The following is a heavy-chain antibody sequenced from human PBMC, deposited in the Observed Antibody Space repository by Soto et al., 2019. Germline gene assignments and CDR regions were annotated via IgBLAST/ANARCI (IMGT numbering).Heavy chain of an antibody. Sequence: GGSLRLSCAASGFTFSSYSMNWVRQAPGKGLEWVSSISSSSSYIYYADTVKGRFTIPRDNAKNSLYLQMNSLRAEDTAVYYCSRVGYIVVVTAIYYYYYGMDVWGQGTTVTVSS. CDR2: ISSSSSYI. D-gene: IGHD2-21*02. CDR1: GFTFSSYS. CDR3: SRVGYIVVVTAIYYYYYGMDV. V-gene: IGHV3-21*01. J-gene: IGHJ6*02.